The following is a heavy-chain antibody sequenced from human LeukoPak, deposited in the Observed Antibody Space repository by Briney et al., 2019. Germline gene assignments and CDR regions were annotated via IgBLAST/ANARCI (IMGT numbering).Heavy chain of an antibody. V-gene: IGHV3-7*01. D-gene: IGHD1-26*01. J-gene: IGHJ4*02. CDR3: ARDDGGSLEH. CDR2: IKQDESTK. CDR1: GFTFSNYW. Sequence: TGGSLRLSCAASGFTFSNYWMAWVRQAPGKGLEWVANIKQDESTKHYVESVKGRFTISRDNTKNSLYLQMNSLGAEDSAVYYCARDDGGSLEHWSQGTLVTVSS.